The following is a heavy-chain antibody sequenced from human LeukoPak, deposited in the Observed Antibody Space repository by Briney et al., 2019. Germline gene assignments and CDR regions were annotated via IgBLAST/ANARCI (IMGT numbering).Heavy chain of an antibody. CDR3: TRVPLITFGGNYYYYGMDV. D-gene: IGHD3-16*01. CDR1: GFTFSSYE. Sequence: GGSLRLSCAASGFTFSSYEMNWVRQAPGKGLEWVSYISSSGSTKYYADSVKGRFTISRDNAKNSLYLQMNSLRAEDTAVYYCTRVPLITFGGNYYYYGMDVWGQGTTVTVSS. CDR2: ISSSGSTK. V-gene: IGHV3-48*03. J-gene: IGHJ6*02.